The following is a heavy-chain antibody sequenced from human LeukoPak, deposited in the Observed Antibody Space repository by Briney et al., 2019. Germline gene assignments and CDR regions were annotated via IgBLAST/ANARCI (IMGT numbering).Heavy chain of an antibody. J-gene: IGHJ4*02. CDR3: ARDESAGSLDY. CDR1: GFTFSSYS. Sequence: PGGSLRLSCAASGFTFSSYSMNWVRQAPGKGLEWVSYISSSSSTIYYADSVKGRFTISRDNAKNSLYLQMNSLRAEDTAVYYCARDESAGSLDYWGQGTLVTVSS. CDR2: ISSSSSTI. V-gene: IGHV3-48*04.